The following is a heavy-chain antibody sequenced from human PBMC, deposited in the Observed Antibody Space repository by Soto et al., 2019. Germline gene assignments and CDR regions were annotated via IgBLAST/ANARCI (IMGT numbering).Heavy chain of an antibody. CDR1: GFTFNRYA. D-gene: IGHD3-22*01. CDR3: AKGPRVNYYDSSGQAFDY. Sequence: PGGSLRLSCAPSGFTFNRYAMSWIHQDPRKGLEWVSAISGSGGSTYYADCVKGRLTISRDNSKNTLYLQMNSLRAEDTAVYYCAKGPRVNYYDSSGQAFDYWGEGTLVTVSS. V-gene: IGHV3-23*01. J-gene: IGHJ4*02. CDR2: ISGSGGST.